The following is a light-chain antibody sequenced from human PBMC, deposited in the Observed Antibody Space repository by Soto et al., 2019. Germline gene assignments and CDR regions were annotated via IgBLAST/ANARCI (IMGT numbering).Light chain of an antibody. CDR3: SSYTGDRHFYV. CDR2: EVT. CDR1: GSEVGTYNF. Sequence: QSLLTQPPPPSGSPGQSVSISFTGTGSEVGTYNFVSWYQQHPGKAPKLLIYEVTKRPSGVPDRFSGSKSGNTASLTVSGLQAEDEAEYFCSSYTGDRHFYVFGTGTKVTVL. V-gene: IGLV2-8*01. J-gene: IGLJ1*01.